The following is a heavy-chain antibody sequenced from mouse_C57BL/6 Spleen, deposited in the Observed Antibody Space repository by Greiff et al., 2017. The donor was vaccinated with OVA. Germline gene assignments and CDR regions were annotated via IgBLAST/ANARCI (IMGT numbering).Heavy chain of an antibody. V-gene: IGHV1-64*01. CDR1: GYTFTSYW. D-gene: IGHD1-1*01. Sequence: QVQLKQSGAELVKPGASVKLSCKASGYTFTSYWMHWVKQRPGQGLEWIGMIHPNSGSTNYNEKFKSKATLTVDKSSSTAYMQLSSLTSEDSAVYYCAGSSPYWYFDVWGTGTTVTVSS. J-gene: IGHJ1*03. CDR3: AGSSPYWYFDV. CDR2: IHPNSGST.